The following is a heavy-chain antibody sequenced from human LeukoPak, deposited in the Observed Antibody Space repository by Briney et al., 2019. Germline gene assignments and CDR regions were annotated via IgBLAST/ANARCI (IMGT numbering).Heavy chain of an antibody. D-gene: IGHD6-19*01. CDR1: GGSISSYY. CDR3: ARFIAVAGLDY. Sequence: PSETLSLTCTVSGGSISSYYWSWIRQTPGKGLEWIGYIYTSGSTNYNPSLKSRVTISVDTSKNQFSLKLSSVTAADTAMYYCARFIAVAGLDYWGQGTLVTVSS. CDR2: IYTSGST. J-gene: IGHJ4*02. V-gene: IGHV4-4*09.